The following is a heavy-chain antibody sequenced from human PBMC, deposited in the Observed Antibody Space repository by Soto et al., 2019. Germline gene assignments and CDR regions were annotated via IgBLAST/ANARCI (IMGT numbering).Heavy chain of an antibody. CDR2: IYYSGST. CDR3: ARDRGYCSSTSCGYYYYGMDV. V-gene: IGHV4-31*03. D-gene: IGHD2-2*01. Sequence: QVQLQESGPGLVKPSQTLSLTCTVSGGSISSGGYYWSWIRQHPGKGLEWIGYIYYSGSTYYNPSLKSRVTISVDTSKNQFSLKLSSVTAADTAVYDCARDRGYCSSTSCGYYYYGMDVWGQGTTVTVSS. J-gene: IGHJ6*02. CDR1: GGSISSGGYY.